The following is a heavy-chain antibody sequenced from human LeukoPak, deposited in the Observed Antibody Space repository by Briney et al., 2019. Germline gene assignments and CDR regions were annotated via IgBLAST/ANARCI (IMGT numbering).Heavy chain of an antibody. CDR1: GGSVSSNDYY. CDR2: MYYSGST. J-gene: IGHJ3*02. CDR3: AGAASANAFDI. Sequence: SETLSLTCNVSGGSVSSNDYYWGWIRQHPGKGLEWIGNMYYSGSTYYNPSLKSRVTISIDTSKNQFSLKLSSVTAADTAVYYCAGAASANAFDIWGQGTMVTVSS. V-gene: IGHV4-39*07. D-gene: IGHD2-21*01.